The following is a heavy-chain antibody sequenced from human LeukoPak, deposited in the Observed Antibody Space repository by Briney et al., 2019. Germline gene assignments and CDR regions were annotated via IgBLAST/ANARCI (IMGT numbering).Heavy chain of an antibody. D-gene: IGHD1-1*01. CDR3: VHRQTGSTSFDY. V-gene: IGHV2-5*02. CDR2: IFWDDDK. Sequence: SGPTLVKPTQTLTLTCSFSGFSLTTTGVAVGWIRQPPGKALEWLALIFWDDDKKYSPSLKSRVTITKDTSNNQVVLIITNMDPVDTATYHCVHRQTGSTSFDYWGQGTLVIASS. CDR1: GFSLTTTGVA. J-gene: IGHJ4*02.